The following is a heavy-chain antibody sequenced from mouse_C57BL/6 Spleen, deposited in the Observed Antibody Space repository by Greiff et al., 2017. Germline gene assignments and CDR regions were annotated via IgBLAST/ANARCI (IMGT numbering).Heavy chain of an antibody. V-gene: IGHV1-55*01. D-gene: IGHD3-1*01. Sequence: QVQLKQPGAELVKPGASVKMSCKASGYTFTSYWITWVKQRPGQGLEWIGDIYPGSGSTNYNEKFKSKATLTVDTSSSTAYMQLSSLPSEDSAVYYCARRGYFAWFAYWGKGTLVTVSA. CDR3: ARRGYFAWFAY. CDR1: GYTFTSYW. CDR2: IYPGSGST. J-gene: IGHJ3*01.